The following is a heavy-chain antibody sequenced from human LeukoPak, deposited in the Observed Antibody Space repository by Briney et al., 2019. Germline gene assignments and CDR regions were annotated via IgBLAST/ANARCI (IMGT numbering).Heavy chain of an antibody. Sequence: SETLSLTCTVSGGYISSSSYYWGWTRQPPGKGLEWFGSIYYSESTYYNPPLKCRVPISVDTAKNQFSLKLSSVTAADTAVYYCAREPLTLVYCTNGVCYRGWFDPWGQGTLVTVSS. CDR1: GGYISSSSYY. CDR2: IYYSEST. CDR3: AREPLTLVYCTNGVCYRGWFDP. V-gene: IGHV4-39*02. J-gene: IGHJ5*02. D-gene: IGHD2-8*01.